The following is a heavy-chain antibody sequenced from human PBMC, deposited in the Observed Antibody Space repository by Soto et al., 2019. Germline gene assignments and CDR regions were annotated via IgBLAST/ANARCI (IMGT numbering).Heavy chain of an antibody. Sequence: GASVKVSCKASGYTFTGYYMHWVRQAPGQGLEWMGWINPNSGGTNYAQKFQGWVTTTRDTSISTAYMELSRLRSDDTAVYYCAREAITIFGVVTHPDYYYGMDVWGQGTTVTVSS. CDR2: INPNSGGT. J-gene: IGHJ6*02. CDR3: AREAITIFGVVTHPDYYYGMDV. V-gene: IGHV1-2*04. CDR1: GYTFTGYY. D-gene: IGHD3-3*01.